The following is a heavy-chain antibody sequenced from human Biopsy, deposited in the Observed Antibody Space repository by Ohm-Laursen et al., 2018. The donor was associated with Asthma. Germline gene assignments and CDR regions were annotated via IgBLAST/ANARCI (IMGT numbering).Heavy chain of an antibody. CDR2: ISYDGSNK. Sequence: SLRLSCAASGFTFSSYGMHWVRQAPGKGLEWVAVISYDGSNKYYADSVKGRFTISRDNSKNTMYLQMNSLRGDNTAVYYCARDMNRDGWYFDYWGQGTLVTVSS. CDR3: ARDMNRDGWYFDY. D-gene: IGHD5-24*01. CDR1: GFTFSSYG. J-gene: IGHJ4*02. V-gene: IGHV3-30*03.